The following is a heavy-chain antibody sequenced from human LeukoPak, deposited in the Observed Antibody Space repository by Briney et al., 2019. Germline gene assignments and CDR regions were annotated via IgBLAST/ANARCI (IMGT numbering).Heavy chain of an antibody. J-gene: IGHJ5*02. CDR1: GGTFSSYA. V-gene: IGHV1-69*06. Sequence: ASVKVSCKASGGTFSSYANSWVRQAPGQGLEWMGGIIPIFGTANYAQKFQGRVTITADKSTSTAYMELCSLRSEDTAVYYCARVVVAAIGSWFDPWGQGTLVTVSS. CDR2: IIPIFGTA. CDR3: ARVVVAAIGSWFDP. D-gene: IGHD2-15*01.